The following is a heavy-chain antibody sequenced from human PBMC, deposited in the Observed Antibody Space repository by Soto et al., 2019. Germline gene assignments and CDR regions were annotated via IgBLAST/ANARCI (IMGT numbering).Heavy chain of an antibody. CDR2: ISYDGSNK. J-gene: IGHJ4*02. D-gene: IGHD3-3*02. CDR3: AKVQHLGGLDFDY. Sequence: QVQLVESGGGVVQPGRSLRLSCAASGFTFSSYGMHWVRQAPGKGLEWVAVISYDGSNKYYADSVKGRFTISRDNFKNTLYLQMNSLIAEDTAVYYCAKVQHLGGLDFDYWGQGTLVTVSS. V-gene: IGHV3-30*18. CDR1: GFTFSSYG.